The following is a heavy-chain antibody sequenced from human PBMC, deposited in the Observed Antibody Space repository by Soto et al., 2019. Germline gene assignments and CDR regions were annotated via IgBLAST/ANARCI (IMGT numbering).Heavy chain of an antibody. CDR2: IIPIFGTA. Sequence: QVQLVQSGAEVKKPGSSVKVSCKASGGTFSSYAISWVRQAPGQGLEWMGGIIPIFGTANYAQKFQGRVTITADESTSTAYMEPSSLRSEDTAVYYCARDRIVGAIPSRWFAPWGQGTLVTVSS. CDR3: ARDRIVGAIPSRWFAP. J-gene: IGHJ5*02. D-gene: IGHD1-26*01. CDR1: GGTFSSYA. V-gene: IGHV1-69*01.